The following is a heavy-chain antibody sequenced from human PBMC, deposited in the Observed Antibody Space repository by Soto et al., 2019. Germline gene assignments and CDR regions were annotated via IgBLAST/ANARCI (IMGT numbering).Heavy chain of an antibody. CDR1: GYTFTGYY. CDR3: AADYNSGSYRFDF. CDR2: INPNSGGT. Sequence: ASVKVSCKASGYTFTGYYMHWVRQAPGQGLEWMGWINPNSGGTNYAQKFQGWVTMTRDTSISTAYMELSRLRSDDTAVYYCAADYNSGSYRFDFWGQGTLVTVSS. D-gene: IGHD3-10*01. V-gene: IGHV1-2*04. J-gene: IGHJ4*02.